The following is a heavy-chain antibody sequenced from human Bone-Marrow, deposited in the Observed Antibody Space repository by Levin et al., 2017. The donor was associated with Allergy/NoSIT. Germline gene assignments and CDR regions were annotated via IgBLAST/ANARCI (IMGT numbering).Heavy chain of an antibody. CDR2: FFYRGTT. D-gene: IGHD1-1*01. J-gene: IGHJ5*01. CDR1: GGSIATSSYY. Sequence: SETLSLTCTVSGGSIATSSYYWAWIRQPPGKGLEWIGNFFYRGTTYYNPSLQRRATISVDTSTNQVSMNLTSVAATDTAIYYCAKGVGWNAWDSWGQGTLVIVSS. V-gene: IGHV4-39*01. CDR3: AKGVGWNAWDS.